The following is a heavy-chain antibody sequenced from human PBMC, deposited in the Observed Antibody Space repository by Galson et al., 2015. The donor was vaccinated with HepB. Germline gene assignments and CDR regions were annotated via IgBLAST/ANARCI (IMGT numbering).Heavy chain of an antibody. Sequence: SLRLSCAASGFTFSSYSMNWVRQAPGKGLEWVSYISSSSSTIYYADSVKGRFTISRDNAKNSLYLQMNSLRDEDTAVYYCAREGYYGSGSYYTPSDYWGQGTLVTVSS. CDR2: ISSSSSTI. CDR3: AREGYYGSGSYYTPSDY. V-gene: IGHV3-48*02. D-gene: IGHD3-10*01. CDR1: GFTFSSYS. J-gene: IGHJ4*02.